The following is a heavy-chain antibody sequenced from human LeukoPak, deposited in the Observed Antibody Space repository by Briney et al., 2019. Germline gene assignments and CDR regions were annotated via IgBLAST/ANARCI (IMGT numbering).Heavy chain of an antibody. J-gene: IGHJ4*02. D-gene: IGHD6-13*01. V-gene: IGHV4-61*01. Sequence: SETLSLTCTVSGGSISSGSYYWTWIRQSPGKGLEWIGYIYYSGSTNYNPSLKSRVTISVDTSKNQFSLQLTFVTAADTAIYYCARLRSNSFPHYWGQGTLVTVSS. CDR3: ARLRSNSFPHY. CDR2: IYYSGST. CDR1: GGSISSGSYY.